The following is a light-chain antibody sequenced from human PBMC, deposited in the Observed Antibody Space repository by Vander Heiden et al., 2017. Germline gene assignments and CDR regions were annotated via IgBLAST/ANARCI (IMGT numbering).Light chain of an antibody. CDR2: AAS. CDR1: QSISSY. Sequence: IQMTQSPSSLSASVGDRVTITCRASQSISSYLNWYQQKPGKAPKLLIYAASSLQSGVPSRCSGSGSGTDFTLTISSLQPEDFATYYCQQSYSTLLFTFGPGTKVDIK. J-gene: IGKJ3*01. CDR3: QQSYSTLLFT. V-gene: IGKV1-39*01.